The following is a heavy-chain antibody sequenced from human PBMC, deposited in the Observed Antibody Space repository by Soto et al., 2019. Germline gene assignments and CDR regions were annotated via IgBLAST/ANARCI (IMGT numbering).Heavy chain of an antibody. J-gene: IGHJ4*02. D-gene: IGHD3-9*01. CDR1: GYTFTSYG. Sequence: QVQLVQSGAEVKKPGASVKVSCKASGYTFTSYGISWVRQAPGQGLEWMVWISAYNGNTNYAQKLQGRVTMTTDTSTSTAYMELRSLRSDDTAVYYCARTESYYDILTWLGRWSDSWGQGTLVTVSS. CDR3: ARTESYYDILTWLGRWSDS. V-gene: IGHV1-18*04. CDR2: ISAYNGNT.